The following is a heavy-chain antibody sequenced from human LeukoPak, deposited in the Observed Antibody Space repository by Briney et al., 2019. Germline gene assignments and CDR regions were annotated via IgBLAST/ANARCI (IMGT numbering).Heavy chain of an antibody. CDR1: GFTFSSYA. CDR3: ARGTDYYDSNGGFLLRY. Sequence: GGSLRLSCAASGFTFSSYAMHWVRQAPGKGLEWVAVISYDGSNKYYADSVKGRFTISRDNSKNTLYLQMNSLRAEDTAVYYCARGTDYYDSNGGFLLRYWGQGTLVTVSS. CDR2: ISYDGSNK. D-gene: IGHD3-22*01. V-gene: IGHV3-30-3*01. J-gene: IGHJ4*02.